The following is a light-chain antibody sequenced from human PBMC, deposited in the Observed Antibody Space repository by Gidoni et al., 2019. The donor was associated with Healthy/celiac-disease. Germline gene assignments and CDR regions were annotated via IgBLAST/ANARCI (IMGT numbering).Light chain of an antibody. Sequence: ILMTQSPASLAVSLGERATINCKSSQSVLYSSNNKNYLAWYQQKPGQPPKLLIYWASTRESGVPDRCSGSGSGTDFTLTISSLQAEDVAVYYCQQYDSTPITFGQGTRLEIK. CDR3: QQYDSTPIT. V-gene: IGKV4-1*01. CDR1: QSVLYSSNNKNY. J-gene: IGKJ5*01. CDR2: WAS.